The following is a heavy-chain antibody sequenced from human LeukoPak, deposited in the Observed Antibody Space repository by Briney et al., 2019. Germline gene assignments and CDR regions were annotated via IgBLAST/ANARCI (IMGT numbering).Heavy chain of an antibody. D-gene: IGHD3-10*01. J-gene: IGHJ4*02. Sequence: SETLSLTCIVSGGSISSGDCYWSWIRQPPGKGLEWIGYIYYSGNTYYNPSLKGRVNITVDTSKNQFSLKLTSVTAADTAVYYWARYTVPAAISAQGYGSENYIYSFDYWGQGALVTVSS. V-gene: IGHV4-30-4*01. CDR3: ARYTVPAAISAQGYGSENYIYSFDY. CDR2: IYYSGNT. CDR1: GGSISSGDCY.